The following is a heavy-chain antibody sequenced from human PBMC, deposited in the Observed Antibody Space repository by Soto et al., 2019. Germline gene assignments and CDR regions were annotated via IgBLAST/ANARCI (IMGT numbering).Heavy chain of an antibody. CDR1: GAPITTTKW. V-gene: IGHV4-4*02. D-gene: IGHD3-16*01. J-gene: IGHJ6*02. CDR3: ATQTISYTWGV. Sequence: QVQLQESGPGLVKPSETLSLTCTVSGAPITTTKWWAWVRLPPGKGLEWIGELSRGDERSSNPSLEGRFTMSLDKSNNHFSLKLTSVTAAVTAISSCATQTISYTWGVWGRGTSVTVSS. CDR2: LSRGDER.